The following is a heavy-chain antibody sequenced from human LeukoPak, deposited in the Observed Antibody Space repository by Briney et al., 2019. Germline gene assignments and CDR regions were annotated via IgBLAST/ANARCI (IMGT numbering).Heavy chain of an antibody. CDR3: ARAAGPAVSFDY. J-gene: IGHJ4*02. CDR2: ISYDGSNK. Sequence: GRSLRLSCAASGFTFSSYAMHWVRQAPGKGLEWVAVISYDGSNKYYADSVKGRFTISRDNSKNTLYLQMNSLRAEDTAVYYCARAAGPAVSFDYWGQGTLVTVSS. CDR1: GFTFSSYA. V-gene: IGHV3-30-3*01. D-gene: IGHD2-2*01.